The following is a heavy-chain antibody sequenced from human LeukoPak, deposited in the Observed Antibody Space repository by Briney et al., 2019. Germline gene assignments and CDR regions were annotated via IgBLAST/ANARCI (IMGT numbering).Heavy chain of an antibody. V-gene: IGHV4-4*07. J-gene: IGHJ4*02. CDR3: ARDRTTTTIDY. Sequence: SETLSLTCTVSGASITSYYWSWIRQPAGKGLEWIGRIYASGCTTYNPSLKSRVTMAVGTSKTQFSLKLSSVTAADTAVYYCARDRTTTTIDYWGQGTLVTVSS. CDR2: IYASGCT. D-gene: IGHD1-26*01. CDR1: GASITSYY.